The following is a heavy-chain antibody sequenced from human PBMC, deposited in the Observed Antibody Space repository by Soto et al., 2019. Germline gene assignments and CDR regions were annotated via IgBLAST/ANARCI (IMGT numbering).Heavy chain of an antibody. Sequence: VKVSCKASGYTFTSYYMHWVRQAPGQGLEWMGIINPSGGSTSYAQKFQGRVTMTRDTSTSTVYMELNSLRAEDTAVYYCAREHPQNGNYDTYVFDYWGQGTLVTVSS. D-gene: IGHD4-17*01. CDR2: INPSGGST. CDR1: GYTFTSYY. J-gene: IGHJ4*02. V-gene: IGHV1-46*01. CDR3: AREHPQNGNYDTYVFDY.